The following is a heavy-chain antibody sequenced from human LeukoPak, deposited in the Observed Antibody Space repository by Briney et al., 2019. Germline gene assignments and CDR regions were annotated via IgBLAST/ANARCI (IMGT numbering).Heavy chain of an antibody. Sequence: GGSLRLSCAASGFTFSSYEMNWVRQAPGKGLEWVSYISSSGRTIYYADSVKGRFTISRDNAKNSLYLQMNSLRAEDTAVYYCARGSYRPDYWGQGTLVTVSS. J-gene: IGHJ4*02. CDR1: GFTFSSYE. CDR3: ARGSYRPDY. CDR2: ISSSGRTI. V-gene: IGHV3-48*03. D-gene: IGHD1-26*01.